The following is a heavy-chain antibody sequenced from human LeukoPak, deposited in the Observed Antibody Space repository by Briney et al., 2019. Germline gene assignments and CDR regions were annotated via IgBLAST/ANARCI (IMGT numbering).Heavy chain of an antibody. CDR1: GFTFSSYA. CDR3: AKHGDNVWGSFRFGLDS. Sequence: GGSLRLSCAASGFTFSSYAMSWVRQAPGKGLEWVSAISGSGGSTYYADSVKGRFTVSRDNFKNTVFLQLNNLRPEDTAVYYCAKHGDNVWGSFRFGLDSWGQGTLVTVSS. D-gene: IGHD3-16*02. V-gene: IGHV3-23*01. J-gene: IGHJ4*02. CDR2: ISGSGGST.